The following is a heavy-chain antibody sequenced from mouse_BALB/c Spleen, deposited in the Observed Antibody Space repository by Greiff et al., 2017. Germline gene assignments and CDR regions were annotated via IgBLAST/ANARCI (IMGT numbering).Heavy chain of an antibody. CDR1: GFNIKDTY. D-gene: IGHD3-1*01. J-gene: IGHJ4*01. CDR3: AYLQLGLRNYAMDY. V-gene: IGHV14-3*02. CDR2: IDPTNGNT. Sequence: EVQLQQSGAELVKPGASVKLSCTASGFNIKDTYMHWVKQRPEQGLEWIGRIDPTNGNTKYDPKFQGKATRTADTSSNTAYLQLSSLTSEDTAVYYCAYLQLGLRNYAMDYWGQGTSVTVSS.